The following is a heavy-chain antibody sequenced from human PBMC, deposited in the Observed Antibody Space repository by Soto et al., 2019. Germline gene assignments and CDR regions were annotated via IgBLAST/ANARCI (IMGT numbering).Heavy chain of an antibody. D-gene: IGHD3-22*01. J-gene: IGHJ4*02. CDR1: GFTFSGYT. CDR3: AKTYYYDSSGYDY. CDR2: IWFDGSNK. V-gene: IGHV3-33*06. Sequence: GGSLRLSCAASGFTFSGYTIHWVRQAPGKGLEWLALIWFDGSNKYYADSVKGRFTISRDNAKNTLYLQMNSLRAEDTAVYYCAKTYYYDSSGYDYWGQGTLVTVSS.